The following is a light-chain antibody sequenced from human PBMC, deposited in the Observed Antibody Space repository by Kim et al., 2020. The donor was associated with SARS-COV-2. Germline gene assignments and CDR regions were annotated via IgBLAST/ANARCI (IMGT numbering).Light chain of an antibody. J-gene: IGLJ2*01. CDR3: QVWDSSDDHRVV. CDR1: SIGSKS. CDR2: YDS. V-gene: IGLV3-21*04. Sequence: PGKAGRVTWGGTSIGSKSVHWYQQKPGQAPVLVISYDSVRPSGIPERFSGSNSGNTATVTISRVEAGDEANYYCQVWDSSDDHRVVFGGGTQLTVL.